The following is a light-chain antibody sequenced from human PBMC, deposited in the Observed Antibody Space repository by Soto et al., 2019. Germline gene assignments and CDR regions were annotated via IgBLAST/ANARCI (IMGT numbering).Light chain of an antibody. CDR1: SSNIGAGYD. CDR3: QSYDSSLSGYV. J-gene: IGLJ1*01. V-gene: IGLV1-40*01. CDR2: GNS. Sequence: QLVLTQPPSVSGAPGQRVTISCTGSSSNIGAGYDVHWYQQLPGTAPKLLIYGNSNRPSGVPDRFSGSKSGTSASLAITGLQAEDEADYYCQSYDSSLSGYVFGTGTEVTVL.